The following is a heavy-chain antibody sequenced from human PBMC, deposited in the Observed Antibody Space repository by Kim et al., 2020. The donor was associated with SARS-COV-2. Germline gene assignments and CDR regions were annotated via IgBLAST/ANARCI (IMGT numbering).Heavy chain of an antibody. CDR2: IYYSGST. D-gene: IGHD3-22*01. Sequence: SETLSLTCTVSGGSISSSSYYWGWIRQPPGKGLEWIGSIYYSGSTYYNPSLKSRVTISVDTSKNQFSLKLSSVTAADTAVYYCARLKMLYYYDSSPFDYWGQGTLVTVSS. J-gene: IGHJ4*02. CDR1: GGSISSSSYY. CDR3: ARLKMLYYYDSSPFDY. V-gene: IGHV4-39*01.